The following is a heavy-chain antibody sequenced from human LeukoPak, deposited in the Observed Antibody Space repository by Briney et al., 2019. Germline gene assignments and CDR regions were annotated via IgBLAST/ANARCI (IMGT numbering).Heavy chain of an antibody. CDR2: ISGSGGST. Sequence: PGGSLRLSCAASGFTFSSYAMSWVRQAPGKGLEWVSAISGSGGSTYYADSVKGRFTISRDNSKNTLSLQMNSLRAEDTAVYYCATDYYDSSGYYYPFDYWGQGTLVTVSS. D-gene: IGHD3-22*01. CDR3: ATDYYDSSGYYYPFDY. V-gene: IGHV3-23*01. J-gene: IGHJ4*02. CDR1: GFTFSSYA.